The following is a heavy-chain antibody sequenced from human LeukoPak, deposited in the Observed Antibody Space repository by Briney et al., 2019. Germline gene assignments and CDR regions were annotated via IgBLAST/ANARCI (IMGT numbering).Heavy chain of an antibody. Sequence: SETLSLTCAVYGGSFSGYYWSWIRQPPGKGLEWIGEINHSGSTNYNPSLKSRVTISVDTSKNQFSLKLSSVTAADTAVYYCARQALGHYYYDSSGYYHSDAFDIWGQGTMVTVSS. D-gene: IGHD3-22*01. CDR2: INHSGST. V-gene: IGHV4-34*01. CDR1: GGSFSGYY. J-gene: IGHJ3*02. CDR3: ARQALGHYYYDSSGYYHSDAFDI.